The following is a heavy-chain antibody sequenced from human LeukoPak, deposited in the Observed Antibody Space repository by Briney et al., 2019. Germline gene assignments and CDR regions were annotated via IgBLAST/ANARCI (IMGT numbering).Heavy chain of an antibody. CDR2: ITSSSSTI. D-gene: IGHD6-19*01. V-gene: IGHV3-48*04. Sequence: SGGALRLSCAASGFTFSSYWMSWVRQAPGKGLEWVSYITSSSSTIYYADSAKGRFTISRDNAKNSLSLQMNSLRAEDTAVYYCARITVDSSGWYHFDYWGQGTLVTVSS. CDR1: GFTFSSYW. J-gene: IGHJ4*02. CDR3: ARITVDSSGWYHFDY.